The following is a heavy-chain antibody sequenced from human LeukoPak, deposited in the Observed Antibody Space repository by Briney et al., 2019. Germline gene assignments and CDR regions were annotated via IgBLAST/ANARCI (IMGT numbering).Heavy chain of an antibody. D-gene: IGHD2-2*01. CDR3: ARDPGYCSSSSCHAHYFDY. J-gene: IGHJ4*02. CDR2: ISSSSSYI. CDR1: GFTFSGYS. V-gene: IGHV3-21*01. Sequence: GGSLRLSCTASGFTFSGYSMTWVRQAPGKGLEWVSSISSSSSYIYYTDSVKGRFTVSRDNAKSSLYLQMNSLRAEDTAVFYCARDPGYCSSSSCHAHYFDYWGQGTLVTVSS.